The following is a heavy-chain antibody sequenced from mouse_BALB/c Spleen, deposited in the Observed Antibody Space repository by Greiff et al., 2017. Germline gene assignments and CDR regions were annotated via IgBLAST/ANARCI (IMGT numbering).Heavy chain of an antibody. J-gene: IGHJ3*01. Sequence: QVQLKESGPELVKPGASVRISCKASGYTFTSYYIHWVKQRPGQGLEWIGWIYPGNVNTKYNEKFKGKATLTADKSSSTAYMQLSSLTSEDSAVYFCASYDFAYWGQGTLVTVSA. V-gene: IGHV1S56*01. CDR1: GYTFTSYY. CDR2: IYPGNVNT. CDR3: ASYDFAY. D-gene: IGHD2-3*01.